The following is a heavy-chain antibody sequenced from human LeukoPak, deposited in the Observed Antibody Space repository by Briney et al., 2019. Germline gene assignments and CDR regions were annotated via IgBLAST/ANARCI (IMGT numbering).Heavy chain of an antibody. D-gene: IGHD3-22*01. J-gene: IGHJ4*02. V-gene: IGHV1-2*02. Sequence: GASVKVSCKASGYTFTCYYMHWVRQARGQGGEWMGWINPNSGGTNYAQKCQGRVTMTRDTSISTAYMELSRLRSDDTAVYYCAREDSSGYYLVYWGQGTLVTVSS. CDR2: INPNSGGT. CDR3: AREDSSGYYLVY. CDR1: GYTFTCYY.